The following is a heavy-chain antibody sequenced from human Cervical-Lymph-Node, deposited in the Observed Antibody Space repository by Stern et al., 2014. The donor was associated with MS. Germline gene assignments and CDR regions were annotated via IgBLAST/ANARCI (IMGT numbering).Heavy chain of an antibody. CDR3: ARDLLATISGGFDP. CDR2: ISAYNGNT. J-gene: IGHJ5*02. Sequence: VQLVESGAEVKKPGASVKVSCKASGYTFTSYGISWVRQAPGQGLEWMGWISAYNGNTNYAQNLQGRVTMTTDTSTSTAYMQPRSLGSDDTAVYYCARDLLATISGGFDPWGQGTLVTVSS. D-gene: IGHD5-12*01. CDR1: GYTFTSYG. V-gene: IGHV1-18*01.